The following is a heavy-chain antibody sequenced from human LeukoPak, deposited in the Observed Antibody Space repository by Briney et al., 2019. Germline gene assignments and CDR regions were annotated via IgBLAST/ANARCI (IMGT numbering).Heavy chain of an antibody. CDR3: ARSRVTIFGVVIIYGMDV. D-gene: IGHD3-3*01. J-gene: IGHJ6*02. V-gene: IGHV1-69*13. CDR2: IIPIFGTA. CDR1: GGTFSSYA. Sequence: ASVKVSCKASGGTFSSYAISWVRQAPGQGLEWMGGIIPIFGTANYAQKFQGRVTITADESTSTAYMELSSLRSEDTAVYYCARSRVTIFGVVIIYGMDVWGPGTTVTVSS.